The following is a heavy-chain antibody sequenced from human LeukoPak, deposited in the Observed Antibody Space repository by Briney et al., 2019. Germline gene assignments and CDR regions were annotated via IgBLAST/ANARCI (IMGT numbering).Heavy chain of an antibody. CDR3: ARHEAWFAEIWFDP. CDR2: IYYSGST. D-gene: IGHD3-10*01. Sequence: SETLSLTCTISGGSTSRRSYYWGWIRQPPGKGLEWIGSIYYSGSTYINPSLQSRVTISVDASTNQFSLRLSSVTAADTAVYYCARHEAWFAEIWFDPSGQGTLVTVSS. V-gene: IGHV4-39*01. CDR1: GGSTSRRSYY. J-gene: IGHJ5*02.